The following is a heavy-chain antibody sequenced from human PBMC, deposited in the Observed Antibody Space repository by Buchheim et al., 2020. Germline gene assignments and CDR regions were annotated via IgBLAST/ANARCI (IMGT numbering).Heavy chain of an antibody. CDR2: ISGSGAST. D-gene: IGHD1-7*01. CDR1: GFTFSSYA. V-gene: IGHV3-23*01. CDR3: AKVVYLLELRLPHFDY. J-gene: IGHJ4*02. Sequence: EVQLLESGGGLVQPGGSLRLSCAASGFTFSSYAMSWVRQAPGKGLDWVSAISGSGASTYYADSVKGRFTISRDNSKNKLYLQMNSLRAEDTAVYYCAKVVYLLELRLPHFDYWGQGTL.